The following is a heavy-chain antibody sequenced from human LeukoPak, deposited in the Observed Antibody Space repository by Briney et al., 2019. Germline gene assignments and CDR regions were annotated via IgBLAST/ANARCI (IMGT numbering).Heavy chain of an antibody. J-gene: IGHJ4*02. CDR2: ISSTSDTI. V-gene: IGHV3-48*04. D-gene: IGHD6-6*01. CDR1: GFTFSSYS. CDR3: ARAAFDDISSPGEWMGDY. Sequence: GGSLRLSCAASGFTFSSYSMNWVRQAPGKGLEWVSYISSTSDTIYSADSVKGRFTISRGNAKNSLYLQMNSLRAEDTAVYYCARAAFDDISSPGEWMGDYWGQGTLITVSS.